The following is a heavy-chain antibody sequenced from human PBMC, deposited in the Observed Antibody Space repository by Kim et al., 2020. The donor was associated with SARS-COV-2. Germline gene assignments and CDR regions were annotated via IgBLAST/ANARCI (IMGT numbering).Heavy chain of an antibody. D-gene: IGHD6-13*01. CDR3: ARVIGSGLDRSWYGGYNWFDP. V-gene: IGHV4-34*01. Sequence: SETLSLTCAVYGGSFSGYYWSWIRQPPGKGLEWIGEINHSGSTNYNPSLKSRVTISVDTSKNQFSLKLSSVTAADTAVYYCARVIGSGLDRSWYGGYNWFDPWGQGTLVTVSS. J-gene: IGHJ5*02. CDR1: GGSFSGYY. CDR2: INHSGST.